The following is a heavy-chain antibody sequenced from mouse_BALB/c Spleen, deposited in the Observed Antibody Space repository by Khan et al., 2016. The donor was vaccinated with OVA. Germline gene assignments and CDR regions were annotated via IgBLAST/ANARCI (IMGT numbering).Heavy chain of an antibody. CDR3: ARNDGNYVEYFDV. CDR2: IWAGGST. V-gene: IGHV2-9*02. D-gene: IGHD2-1*01. Sequence: QVQLKESGPGLVAPSQSLSITCTVSGFSLTSYGVHWVRQPPGKGLEWLGIIWAGGSTNYNSALMSRQRISKDNSKSQVFLKMNSLQTDDTAMYYCARNDGNYVEYFDVWGAGTTVTVSS. J-gene: IGHJ1*01. CDR1: GFSLTSYG.